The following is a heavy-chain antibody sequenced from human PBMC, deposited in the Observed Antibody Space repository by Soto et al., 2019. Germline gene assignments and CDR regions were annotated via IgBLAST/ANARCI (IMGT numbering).Heavy chain of an antibody. D-gene: IGHD1-7*01. Sequence: TSETLSLTCAVSGGSFTSNNWWTWVRQPPGQGLEWIGEIYRTGSTNYNPSLKSRVAISLDKSENQFSLKVTSLTAADTAVYYCASRDPGTSVDYWGQGTLVTVSS. CDR1: GGSFTSNNW. CDR3: ASRDPGTSVDY. J-gene: IGHJ4*02. CDR2: IYRTGST. V-gene: IGHV4-4*02.